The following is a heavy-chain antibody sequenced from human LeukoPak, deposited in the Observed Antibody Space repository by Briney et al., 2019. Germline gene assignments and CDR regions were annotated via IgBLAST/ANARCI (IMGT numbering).Heavy chain of an antibody. CDR3: ARANGSGSYYPFDY. CDR1: GYTFTGYY. J-gene: IGHJ4*02. Sequence: ASVKVSCKASGYTFTGYYMHWVRQAPGQGLEWMGWINPNSGGTNYAQKFQGRVTMTRDTSISTAHMELSRLRSDDTAVYYCARANGSGSYYPFDYWGQGTLVTVSS. CDR2: INPNSGGT. V-gene: IGHV1-2*02. D-gene: IGHD3-10*01.